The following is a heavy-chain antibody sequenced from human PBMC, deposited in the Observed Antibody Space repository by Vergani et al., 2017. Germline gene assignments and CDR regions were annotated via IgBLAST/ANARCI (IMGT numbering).Heavy chain of an antibody. J-gene: IGHJ2*01. D-gene: IGHD6-13*01. CDR1: GYTFTSYY. Sequence: QVQLVQSGAEVKKPGASVKVSCKASGYTFTSYYMLWVRQAPGQGLEWMGIINPSGGSTSYAQKFQGRVTMTRDTSTSTVYMELSSLRSEDTAVYYCARVKAPYSSSWYAGYFDLWGRGTLVTVSS. CDR2: INPSGGST. V-gene: IGHV1-46*03. CDR3: ARVKAPYSSSWYAGYFDL.